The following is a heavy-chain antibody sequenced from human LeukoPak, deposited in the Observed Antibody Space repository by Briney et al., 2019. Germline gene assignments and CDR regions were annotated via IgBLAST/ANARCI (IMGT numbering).Heavy chain of an antibody. CDR3: ARADDGYADY. V-gene: IGHV3-30*02. J-gene: IGHJ4*02. Sequence: GGSLRLSCTASGFTFRNYGMHWVRQAPGKGLEWVAFIRYDGKNEYYGDSVKGRFTVSRDNSKNTLYLQMNSLSAEDTAVYYCARADDGYADYWGQGTLVTVSS. CDR2: IRYDGKNE. D-gene: IGHD3-16*01. CDR1: GFTFRNYG.